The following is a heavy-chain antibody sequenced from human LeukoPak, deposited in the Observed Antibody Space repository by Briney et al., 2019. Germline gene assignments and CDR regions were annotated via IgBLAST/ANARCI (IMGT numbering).Heavy chain of an antibody. J-gene: IGHJ5*02. CDR1: GGTFSSYA. CDR3: ARVTEGDDILTGYYPTSNWFDP. Sequence: SVKVSCKASGGTFSSYAISWVRQAPGQGLEWMGGIIPIFGTANYAQKFQGRVTITADKSTSTAYMELGSLRSEDTAVYYCARVTEGDDILTGYYPTSNWFDPWGQGTLVTVSS. CDR2: IIPIFGTA. V-gene: IGHV1-69*06. D-gene: IGHD3-9*01.